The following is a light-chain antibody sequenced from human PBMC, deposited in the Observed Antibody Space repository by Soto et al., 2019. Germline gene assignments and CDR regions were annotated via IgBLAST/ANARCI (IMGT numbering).Light chain of an antibody. CDR3: QSYDSSLREV. CDR1: SSNIGAGYD. Sequence: QSVLTQPPSVSGAPGQRVTISCTVISSNIGAGYDVHWYQQLPGTAPKLLIYGNSNRPSGVPDRFSGSKSGTSASLAITGLQAEDEADYYCQSYDSSLREVFGTGTKVTVL. CDR2: GNS. J-gene: IGLJ1*01. V-gene: IGLV1-40*01.